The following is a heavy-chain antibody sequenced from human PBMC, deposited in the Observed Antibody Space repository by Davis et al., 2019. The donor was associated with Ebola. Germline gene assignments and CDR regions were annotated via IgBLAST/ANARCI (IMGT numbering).Heavy chain of an antibody. CDR1: GFTFSSYA. J-gene: IGHJ4*02. CDR2: MYTACTSRCT. V-gene: IGHV3-23*03. Sequence: GGSLRLSCEASGFTFSSYAMSWVRQAPGKGLEWVSVMYTACTSRCTDYADSVRGRFITSRDNSRNTVFLQMNSLRDEDTAVYYCVRHYSTVWYHYDYFDYWGQGVLVTVSS. CDR3: VRHYSTVWYHYDYFDY. D-gene: IGHD6-19*01.